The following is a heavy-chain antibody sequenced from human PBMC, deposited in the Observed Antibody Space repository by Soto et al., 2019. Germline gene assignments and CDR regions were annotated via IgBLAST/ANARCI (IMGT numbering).Heavy chain of an antibody. V-gene: IGHV4-34*01. D-gene: IGHD2-15*01. CDR2: INHSGSV. CDR1: GGSFHGYY. CDR3: AKGPQAGYSDSCTFYSSVP. J-gene: IGHJ5*02. Sequence: SETLSLTCAVYGGSFHGYYWSWIRQPPGKGLEWIGEINHSGSVNYNPTFKSRGSISLDTTKNKMSLQLSSVSAADTAVYYCAKGPQAGYSDSCTFYSSVPWGQGTLVTVSS.